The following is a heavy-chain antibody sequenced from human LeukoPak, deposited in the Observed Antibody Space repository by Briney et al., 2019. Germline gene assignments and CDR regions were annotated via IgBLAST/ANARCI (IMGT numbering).Heavy chain of an antibody. CDR3: GRVYYGSGSYPFGYRDV. V-gene: IGHV1-69*13. CDR2: IIPIFGTA. J-gene: IGHJ6*03. Sequence: GASVKVSCKASGGTFSSYAISWVRQAPGQGLEWMGGIIPIFGTANYAQKFQGRVTITADESTSTAYTERSSLRSQATAVYYLGRVYYGSGSYPFGYRDVLGKGTRVTISS. CDR1: GGTFSSYA. D-gene: IGHD3-10*01.